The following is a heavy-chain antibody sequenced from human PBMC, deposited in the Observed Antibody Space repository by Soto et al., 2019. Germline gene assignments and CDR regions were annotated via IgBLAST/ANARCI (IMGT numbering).Heavy chain of an antibody. CDR2: INSDGSST. V-gene: IGHV3-74*01. Sequence: GGSLRLSCAVSGFTFISDWMHWVRQAPWKGLVWVSRINSDGSSTSYADSVKGRFTISRDNAKNTLHLQMDSLRAEDTAVYYCARDDVLCDGGRCYGVPLDVWGKGTTVTVSS. CDR3: ARDDVLCDGGRCYGVPLDV. CDR1: GFTFISDW. J-gene: IGHJ6*04. D-gene: IGHD2-15*01.